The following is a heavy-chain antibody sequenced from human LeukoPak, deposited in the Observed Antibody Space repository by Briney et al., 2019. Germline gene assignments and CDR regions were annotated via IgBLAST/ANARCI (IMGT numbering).Heavy chain of an antibody. CDR2: FDPEDGET. D-gene: IGHD4-17*01. Sequence: ASVKVSCKVSGYTLTELSMHWVRQAPGEGLEWMGGFDPEDGETIYAQKFQGRVTMTEDTSTDTAYMELSSLRSDDTAVYYCARDHPRVTTTTDYWGQGTLVTVSS. CDR1: GYTLTELS. V-gene: IGHV1-24*01. CDR3: ARDHPRVTTTTDY. J-gene: IGHJ4*02.